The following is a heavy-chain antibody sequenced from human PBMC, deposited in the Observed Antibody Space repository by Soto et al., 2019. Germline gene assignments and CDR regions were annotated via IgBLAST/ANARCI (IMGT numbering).Heavy chain of an antibody. CDR2: TYNSEIT. CDR3: ARGGSRYGADGFDI. Sequence: QVQLQASGPGLVKPSQTLSLTCTVSGDSISSGGYNWNWMRQSPGKGLEWIGYTYNSEITHYNPSLKSRVTISIDKSTNHFSLRLSSVTAADTAVYFCARGGSRYGADGFDIWGQGTMVTVSS. V-gene: IGHV4-31*03. D-gene: IGHD5-18*01. CDR1: GDSISSGGYN. J-gene: IGHJ3*02.